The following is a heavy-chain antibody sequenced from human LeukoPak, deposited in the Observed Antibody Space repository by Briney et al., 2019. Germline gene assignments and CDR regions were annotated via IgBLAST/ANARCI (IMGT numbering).Heavy chain of an antibody. D-gene: IGHD7-27*01. CDR1: GYSFTGYY. CDR2: IIPILGIA. Sequence: ASVKVSFTASGYSFTGYYIHWVRQAPGQGLEWMGRIIPILGIANYAQKFQGRVTITADKSTSTAYMELSSLRSEDTAVYYCASEVGNYFDYWGQGTLVTVSS. CDR3: ASEVGNYFDY. V-gene: IGHV1-69*04. J-gene: IGHJ4*02.